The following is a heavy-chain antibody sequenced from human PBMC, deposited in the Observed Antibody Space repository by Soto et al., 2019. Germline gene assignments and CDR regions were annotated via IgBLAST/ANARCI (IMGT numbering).Heavy chain of an antibody. CDR1: GFTFSTYT. Sequence: GGSLRLSCAASGFTFSTYTMNWVRQAPGKGLEWISSISSSSNYIFYTDSLKGRFTISRDNAKNSVYLQMNSLRAEDTAVYYCARDYYVDYWGQGTPVTVSS. V-gene: IGHV3-21*01. D-gene: IGHD3-10*01. CDR3: ARDYYVDY. J-gene: IGHJ4*02. CDR2: ISSSSNYI.